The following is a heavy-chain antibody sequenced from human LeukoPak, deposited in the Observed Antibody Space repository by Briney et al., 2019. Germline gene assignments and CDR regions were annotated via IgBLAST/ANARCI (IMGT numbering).Heavy chain of an antibody. V-gene: IGHV1-69*05. CDR3: ASYCGGDCYPNHDAFDI. CDR2: IIPIFGTA. J-gene: IGHJ3*02. D-gene: IGHD2-21*02. CDR1: GYTFTNYG. Sequence: GASVKVSCKASGYTFTNYGISRVRQAPGQGLEWMGGIIPIFGTANYAQKFQGRVTITTDESTSTAYMELSSLRSEDTAVYYCASYCGGDCYPNHDAFDIWGQGTMVTVSS.